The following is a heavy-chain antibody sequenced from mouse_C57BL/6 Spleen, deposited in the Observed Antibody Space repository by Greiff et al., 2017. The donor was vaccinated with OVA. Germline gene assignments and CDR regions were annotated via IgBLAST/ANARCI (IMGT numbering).Heavy chain of an antibody. V-gene: IGHV1-64*01. CDR2: IHPNSGST. CDR3: ARSYYGYDDGRYLDY. CDR1: GYTFTSYW. D-gene: IGHD2-2*01. Sequence: QVQLQQPGAELVKPGASVKLSCKASGYTFTSYWLHWVKQRPGQGLEWIGMIHPNSGSTNYNEKFTSKATLTVDKSSSTAYMQLSSLTSEDSAVYYCARSYYGYDDGRYLDYWGQGTTLTVSS. J-gene: IGHJ2*01.